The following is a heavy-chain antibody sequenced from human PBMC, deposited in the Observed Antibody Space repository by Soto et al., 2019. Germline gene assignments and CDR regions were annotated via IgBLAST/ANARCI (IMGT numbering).Heavy chain of an antibody. CDR1: GGTFSSHS. CDR3: STSVYCSTTRCYYYYGLDV. D-gene: IGHD2-2*01. Sequence: QVQLVQSGAEGKKPGSSVKVSCKVSGGTFSSHSINWVRQAPGQGPEWMGGIIPIFGTENYAQKFQGRVTITADESTSTAYMELSSLTSEDTALYYCSTSVYCSTTRCYYYYGLDVWGQGTTVIVSS. J-gene: IGHJ6*02. CDR2: IIPIFGTE. V-gene: IGHV1-69*01.